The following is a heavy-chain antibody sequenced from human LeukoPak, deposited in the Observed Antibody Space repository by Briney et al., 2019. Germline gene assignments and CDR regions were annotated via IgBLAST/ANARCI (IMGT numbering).Heavy chain of an antibody. D-gene: IGHD2-21*01. J-gene: IGHJ4*02. CDR2: IWPSGST. Sequence: SETLSLTCTVSGGSINNYYWNWIRQPPEKGLEWIGYIWPSGSTNYNPSLSGRVAIFLDKSRNHFTLMVTAVTAADTAFYYCARKGPEHLPTYFDHWGRGILVTVSS. V-gene: IGHV4-4*08. CDR1: GGSINNYY. CDR3: ARKGPEHLPTYFDH.